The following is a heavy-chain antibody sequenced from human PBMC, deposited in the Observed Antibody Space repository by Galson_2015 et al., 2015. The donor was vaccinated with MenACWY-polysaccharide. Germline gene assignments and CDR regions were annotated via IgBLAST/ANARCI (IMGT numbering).Heavy chain of an antibody. CDR1: GGTFSSYS. CDR3: ATDNLDYAHDY. Sequence: SVKVSCKASGGTFSSYSITWVRQAPGQGLEWMGRIIPILSVAHYARNLQGRVTISADKSTGTAYMELSGPRSEDTATYYCATDNLDYAHDYWGQGTLVTVSS. V-gene: IGHV1-69*04. CDR2: IIPILSVA. J-gene: IGHJ4*02. D-gene: IGHD1-7*01.